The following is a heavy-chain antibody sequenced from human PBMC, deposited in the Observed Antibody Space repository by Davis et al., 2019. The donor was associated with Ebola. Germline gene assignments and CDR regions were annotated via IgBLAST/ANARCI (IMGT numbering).Heavy chain of an antibody. V-gene: IGHV4-59*08. D-gene: IGHD3-22*01. Sequence: SETLSLTCTVSSGSISSYYWSWIRQPPGKGLEWIGYIYYSGSTNYNPSLKSRVTISVDTSKNHFSLRLSSVIATDTAVYYCARHLYDGSGYYRYYFDSWGQGTLVTVFS. CDR3: ARHLYDGSGYYRYYFDS. CDR1: SGSISSYY. J-gene: IGHJ4*02. CDR2: IYYSGST.